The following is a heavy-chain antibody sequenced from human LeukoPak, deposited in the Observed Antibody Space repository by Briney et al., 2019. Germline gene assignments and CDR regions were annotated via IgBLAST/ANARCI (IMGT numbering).Heavy chain of an antibody. CDR1: GFTFSSYA. J-gene: IGHJ6*03. CDR2: ITYSGSTI. V-gene: IGHV3-48*04. Sequence: GGSLRLSCAASGFTFSSYAMSWVRQAPGKGLEWVSYITYSGSTIYYADSVKGRFTISRDNAKNSLYLQMNSLRAEDTALYYCARATYYDFWSGYPFGYYYYYMDVWGKGTTVTVSS. D-gene: IGHD3-3*01. CDR3: ARATYYDFWSGYPFGYYYYYMDV.